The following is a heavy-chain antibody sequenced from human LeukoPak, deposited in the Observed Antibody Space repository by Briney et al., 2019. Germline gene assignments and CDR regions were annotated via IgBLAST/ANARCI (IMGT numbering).Heavy chain of an antibody. V-gene: IGHV4-30-4*07. CDR1: GGSISSGGYS. CDR3: ARGHWRLLLDAFDI. Sequence: SETLSLTCAVSGGSISSGGYSWSWIRQPPGKGLEWLGYIYYSGSTYYNPFLKSRVTISVDTSKNQFSLKLSSVTAADTAVYYCARGHWRLLLDAFDIWGQGTMVTVSS. J-gene: IGHJ3*02. D-gene: IGHD2-21*02. CDR2: IYYSGST.